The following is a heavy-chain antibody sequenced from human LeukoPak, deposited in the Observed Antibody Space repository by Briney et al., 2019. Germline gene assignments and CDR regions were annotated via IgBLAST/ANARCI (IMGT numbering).Heavy chain of an antibody. CDR2: IQYDDSIE. D-gene: IGHD3-10*01. J-gene: IGHJ4*01. CDR1: GFTFSTFG. V-gene: IGHV3-30*02. Sequence: GGSLRLSCAASGFTFSTFGMNWVRQAPDKGLEWVAFIQYDDSIEYYADSVKGRFTISRDNSKNTLYLQMNSLRGDDTAVYYFAKDQGVVGSYDYWGHGTLVTVSS. CDR3: AKDQGVVGSYDY.